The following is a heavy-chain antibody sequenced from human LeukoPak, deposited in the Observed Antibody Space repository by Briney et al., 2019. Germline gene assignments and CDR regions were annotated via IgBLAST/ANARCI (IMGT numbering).Heavy chain of an antibody. CDR1: GDSMSSNSYY. V-gene: IGHV4-39*01. Sequence: SETLSLTCSVSGDSMSSNSYYWGWIRQPPGKGLEWIGSVFHSGSTYYNPSLKSRVTISVDTSKNQFSLKLSSVTAADTAVYYCARHESIIVVVAARGFDYWGQGTLVTVSS. D-gene: IGHD2-15*01. CDR3: ARHESIIVVVAARGFDY. J-gene: IGHJ4*02. CDR2: VFHSGST.